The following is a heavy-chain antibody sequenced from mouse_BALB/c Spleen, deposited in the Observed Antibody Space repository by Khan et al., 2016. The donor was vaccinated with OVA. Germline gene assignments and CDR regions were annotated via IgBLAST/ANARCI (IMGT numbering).Heavy chain of an antibody. CDR2: IWVSGSK. J-gene: IGHJ4*01. Sequence: QMQLEESGPGLVAPSQSLSITCTVSGFSLTDYAVSWIRQPPGKGLEWLGVIWVSGSKYYNSVLKPRLSISKDNSKSQVFLKMNSLQTDDTAMYFCARDPPYYSMDHWGQGTSVTVSS. V-gene: IGHV2-6-5*01. CDR1: GFSLTDYA. CDR3: ARDPPYYSMDH.